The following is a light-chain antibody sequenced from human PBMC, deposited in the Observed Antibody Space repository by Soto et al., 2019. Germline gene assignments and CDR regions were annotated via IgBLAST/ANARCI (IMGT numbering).Light chain of an antibody. J-gene: IGKJ2*01. CDR1: QAVSSY. V-gene: IGKV3-11*01. Sequence: EIVMTQSPAALSVSLGERVSLTCRASQAVSSYLAWYQQKPGQAPRLLISDASTRATDIPDRFSGSGSGTDFTLTIRSLEPEDFAVYYCQHRSTWPLTFGQGTKLEIK. CDR2: DAS. CDR3: QHRSTWPLT.